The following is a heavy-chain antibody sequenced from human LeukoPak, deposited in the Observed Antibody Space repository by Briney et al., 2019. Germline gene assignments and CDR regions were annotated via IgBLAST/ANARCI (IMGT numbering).Heavy chain of an antibody. D-gene: IGHD3-10*01. CDR2: IYTSGST. V-gene: IGHV4-61*02. CDR1: GGSISSGSYY. CDR3: ARESGGYFGY. Sequence: PSETLSLTCTVSGGSISSGSYYWSWIRQPAGKGLEWIGRIYTSGSTNYNPSLKSRVTISVDTSKNQFSLKLSSVTAADTAVYYCARESGGYFGYWGQGTLVTVSS. J-gene: IGHJ4*02.